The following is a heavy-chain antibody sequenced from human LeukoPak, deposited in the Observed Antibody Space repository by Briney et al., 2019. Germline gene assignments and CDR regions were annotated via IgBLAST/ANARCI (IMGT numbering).Heavy chain of an antibody. D-gene: IGHD4-17*01. CDR3: AKVPHKGAAGDLRFDY. CDR2: ISGSGGST. J-gene: IGHJ4*02. CDR1: GFTFSSYA. V-gene: IGHV3-23*01. Sequence: PGGSLRLSCAASGFTFSSYAMSWVRQAPGKGLEWVSAISGSGGSTYYADSVKGRFTISRDNSKNTLYLQMNSLRAEDTAVYYCAKVPHKGAAGDLRFDYWGQGTLVTVSS.